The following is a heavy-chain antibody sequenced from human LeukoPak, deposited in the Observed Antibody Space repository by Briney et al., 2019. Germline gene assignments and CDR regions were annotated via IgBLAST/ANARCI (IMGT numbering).Heavy chain of an antibody. J-gene: IGHJ5*02. CDR2: IYYSGSS. CDR1: SGSVSSSSYY. CDR3: ARQGDYSGYANWFDP. Sequence: SETLSLTCTVSSGSVSSSSYYWGWIRQPPGKGLEWIGSIYYSGSSYYNPSLKGRLTISVDTSKNRFSLRLSSVTAADTAVYYCARQGDYSGYANWFDPWGQGTLVTVSS. D-gene: IGHD3-22*01. V-gene: IGHV4-39*01.